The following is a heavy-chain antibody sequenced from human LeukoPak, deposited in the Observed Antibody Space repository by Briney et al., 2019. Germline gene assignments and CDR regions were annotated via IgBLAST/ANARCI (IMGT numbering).Heavy chain of an antibody. CDR3: ATDGEPAD. CDR2: IRYDGSNK. J-gene: IGHJ4*02. D-gene: IGHD4-17*01. CDR1: GFTFSSYG. V-gene: IGHV3-30*02. Sequence: PGGSLRLSCAASGFTFSSYGMHWARQAPGKGLEWVAFIRYDGSNKYYAVSVKGRFTISRDNSKNTLYLQMNSLRAEDTAVYYCATDGEPADWGQGTLVTVSS.